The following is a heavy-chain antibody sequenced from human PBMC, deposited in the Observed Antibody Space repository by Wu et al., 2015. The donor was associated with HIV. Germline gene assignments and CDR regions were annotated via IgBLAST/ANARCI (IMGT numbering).Heavy chain of an antibody. CDR2: INPNSVGT. V-gene: IGHV1-2*02. D-gene: IGHD3-10*01. J-gene: IGHJ4*02. CDR1: GYTFTGYY. CDR3: ARGYYGSGSYPNGH. Sequence: QVQLVQSGAEVKKPGASVKVSCKASGYTFTGYYMHWVRQAPGQGLEWMGWINPNSVGTNYAQKFQGRVTMTRDTSISTAYMELSRLRSDDTAVYYCARGYYGSGSYPNGHWGQGTLVTVSS.